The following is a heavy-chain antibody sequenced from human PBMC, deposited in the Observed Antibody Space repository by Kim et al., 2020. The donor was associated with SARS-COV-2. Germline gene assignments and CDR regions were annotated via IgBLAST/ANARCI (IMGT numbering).Heavy chain of an antibody. V-gene: IGHV3-66*01. CDR1: GFIVSNNY. CDR3: GRGPPLYYMDV. Sequence: GESLKISCAASGFIVSNNYITWVRQAPGKGLEWVSVIYSGGSTSYADSVKGRFAISRDNSKNTVFLQMNSLRVEDTAVYYCGRGPPLYYMDVWGTGTTVTVSS. J-gene: IGHJ6*03. CDR2: IYSGGST.